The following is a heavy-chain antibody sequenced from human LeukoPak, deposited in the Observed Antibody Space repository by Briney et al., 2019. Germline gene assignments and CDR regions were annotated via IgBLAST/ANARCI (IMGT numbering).Heavy chain of an antibody. CDR3: VVIPNAFDI. D-gene: IGHD2-2*01. V-gene: IGHV1-8*03. J-gene: IGHJ3*02. CDR1: GYTFTSYG. Sequence: GASVNVSCKASGYTFTSYGISWVRQAPGQGLEWMGWMNPNSGNTDYAQKFQGRVTITRNSSISTAYMELSSLRSEDTAVYYCVVIPNAFDIWGQGTMVTVSS. CDR2: MNPNSGNT.